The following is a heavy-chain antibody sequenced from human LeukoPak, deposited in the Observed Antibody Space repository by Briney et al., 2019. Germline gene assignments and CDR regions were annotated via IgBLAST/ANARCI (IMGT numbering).Heavy chain of an antibody. D-gene: IGHD6-6*01. CDR2: IYSGGST. J-gene: IGHJ4*02. CDR3: ARAYSSSYY. CDR1: GFTFSSYA. Sequence: GGSLRLSCAASGFTFSSYAMNWVRQAPGKGLEWVSVIYSGGSTYYADSVKGRFTISRDNSKNTLYLQMNSLRAEDTAVYYCARAYSSSYYWGQGTLVTVSS. V-gene: IGHV3-66*01.